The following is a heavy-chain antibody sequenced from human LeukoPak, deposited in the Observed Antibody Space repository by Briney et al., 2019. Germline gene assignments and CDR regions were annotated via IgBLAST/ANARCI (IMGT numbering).Heavy chain of an antibody. CDR3: ARLITGGVYYMDV. J-gene: IGHJ6*03. V-gene: IGHV4-39*07. CDR1: GASISSSAWY. D-gene: IGHD1-14*01. CDR2: MYYSGST. Sequence: SETLSLTCTVSGASISSSAWYWGWIRQPPGNGLEWIGIMYYSGSTYYNPSLKSRVTLSVGTSKNHFSLWLSSVTAADTAVYYCARLITGGVYYMDVWGKGTTVTVSS.